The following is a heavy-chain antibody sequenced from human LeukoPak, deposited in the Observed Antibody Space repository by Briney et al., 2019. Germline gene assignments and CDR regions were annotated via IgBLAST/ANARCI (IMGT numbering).Heavy chain of an antibody. CDR1: GYSFTSYY. Sequence: ASVTVSCTASGYSFTSYYIHWVRQAPGQGLEWMGRINPSSGGTNYAQKFQGRVTMTRDTSITTAYMGLSNLRSDDTAVYYCARETGGSFEYFDYWGQGTLVTVSS. V-gene: IGHV1-2*06. J-gene: IGHJ4*02. CDR2: INPSSGGT. D-gene: IGHD7-27*01. CDR3: ARETGGSFEYFDY.